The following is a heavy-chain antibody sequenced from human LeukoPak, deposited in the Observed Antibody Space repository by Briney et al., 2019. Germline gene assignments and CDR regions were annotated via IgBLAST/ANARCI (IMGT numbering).Heavy chain of an antibody. V-gene: IGHV3-21*01. CDR2: ISSSSSYI. D-gene: IGHD1-26*01. CDR3: ARSSVRVGPEDY. Sequence: GGSLRLSCAASGFTFSCYSMNWVRQAPGKGLEWVSSISSSSSYIYYADSVKGRFTISRDNAKNSLYLQMNSLRAEDTAVYYCARSSVRVGPEDYWGQGTLVTVSS. J-gene: IGHJ4*02. CDR1: GFTFSCYS.